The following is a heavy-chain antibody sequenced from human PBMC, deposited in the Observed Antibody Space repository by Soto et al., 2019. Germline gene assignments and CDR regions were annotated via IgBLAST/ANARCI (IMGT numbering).Heavy chain of an antibody. CDR3: ASEVDTAMDTFAY. V-gene: IGHV1-69*13. CDR1: GGTFSSYA. CDR2: IIPIFGTA. D-gene: IGHD5-18*01. J-gene: IGHJ4*02. Sequence: VASVKVSCKASGGTFSSYAISWVRQAPGQGLEWMGGIIPIFGTANYAQKFQGRVTITADESTSTAYMELSSLRSEDTAVYYCASEVDTAMDTFAYWGQGTLVTVSS.